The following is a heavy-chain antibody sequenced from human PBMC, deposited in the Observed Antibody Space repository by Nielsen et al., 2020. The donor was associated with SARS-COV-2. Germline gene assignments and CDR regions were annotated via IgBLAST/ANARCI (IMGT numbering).Heavy chain of an antibody. V-gene: IGHV4-31*03. CDR2: IYYSGST. CDR1: GGSISSGGYY. J-gene: IGHJ5*02. D-gene: IGHD1-1*01. CDR3: ARDGIVSRGWFDP. Sequence: SETLSLTCTVSGGSISSGGYYWSWIRQHPGKGLEWIGYIYYSGSTYYNPSLRSRLTISVDTSKNQFSLKLFSVTAADTAVYYCARDGIVSRGWFDPWGQGTLVTVSS.